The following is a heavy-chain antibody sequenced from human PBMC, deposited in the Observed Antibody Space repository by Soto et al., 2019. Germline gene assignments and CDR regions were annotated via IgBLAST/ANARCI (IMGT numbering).Heavy chain of an antibody. CDR3: ARHSIYYGDYVYRWFDP. Sequence: PGESLKIFCKGSGYSFTSYWISWGRQVPGKGLEWMGRIDPSDSYTNYSPSFQGHVTISADKSISTAYLQWSSLKASDTAMYYCARHSIYYGDYVYRWFDPWGQGTLVTVSS. J-gene: IGHJ5*02. D-gene: IGHD4-17*01. CDR2: IDPSDSYT. CDR1: GYSFTSYW. V-gene: IGHV5-10-1*01.